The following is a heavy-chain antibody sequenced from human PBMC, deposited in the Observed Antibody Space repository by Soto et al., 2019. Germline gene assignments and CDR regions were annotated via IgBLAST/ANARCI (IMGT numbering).Heavy chain of an antibody. CDR3: ARGSSSSWYGGAFDI. D-gene: IGHD6-13*01. V-gene: IGHV3-74*01. CDR1: GFTFSGYW. Sequence: EVPLMESGGGLVQPGGSLRLSCAASGFTFSGYWMHWVRQAPGKGLVWVSRINSDGSSTSYADSVKGRFTISRDNAKSTLFLQMNCLRAEDTAVYYCARGSSSSWYGGAFDIWGQGTVVTVSS. J-gene: IGHJ3*02. CDR2: INSDGSST.